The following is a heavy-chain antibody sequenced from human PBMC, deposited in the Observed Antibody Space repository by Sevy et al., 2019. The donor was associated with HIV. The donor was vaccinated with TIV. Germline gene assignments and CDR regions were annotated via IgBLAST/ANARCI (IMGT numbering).Heavy chain of an antibody. CDR3: AKESGSDWYFDY. J-gene: IGHJ4*02. CDR1: GFTFSRNG. D-gene: IGHD2-21*01. Sequence: LSLTCAASGFTFSRNGMHWVRQAPGKGLGWVAGIFYDGNYKYYADSVKGRFSISRDNSENTLYVQMDSLRVEDTAVYYCAKESGSDWYFDYWGQGTLVTVSS. V-gene: IGHV3-33*06. CDR2: IFYDGNYK.